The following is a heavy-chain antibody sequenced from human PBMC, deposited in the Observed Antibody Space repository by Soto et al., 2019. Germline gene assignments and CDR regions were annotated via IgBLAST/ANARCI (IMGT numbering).Heavy chain of an antibody. CDR1: GFTFSNYW. J-gene: IGHJ4*02. Sequence: EVQLVESGGGLVQPGGSLRLSCAASGFTFSNYWMHWVRQAPGKGLVWVSRINSDGSSTSYADSVKGRFTISRDNAKNTLYLHMNSLRGEDTTVYYCARDPPQIGIDYWGQGTLVTVSS. CDR2: INSDGSST. D-gene: IGHD3-10*01. V-gene: IGHV3-74*01. CDR3: ARDPPQIGIDY.